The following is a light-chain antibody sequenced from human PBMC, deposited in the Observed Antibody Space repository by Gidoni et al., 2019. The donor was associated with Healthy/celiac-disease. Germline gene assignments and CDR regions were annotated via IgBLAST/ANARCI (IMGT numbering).Light chain of an antibody. V-gene: IGLV2-14*03. CDR3: SSFTSSSTVL. J-gene: IGLJ2*01. CDR2: DVA. Sequence: QSALTQPASVSGSPGQSITISCTGTSSDIGTYDYVSWYQQHPGKAPKLMIYDVANRPSGVSDRFSCSKSGNTASLTISGLQAEDEADYYCSSFTSSSTVLFGGGTHLTVL. CDR1: SSDIGTYDY.